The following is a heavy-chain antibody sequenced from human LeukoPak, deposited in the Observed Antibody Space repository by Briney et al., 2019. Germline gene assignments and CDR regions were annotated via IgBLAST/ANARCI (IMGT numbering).Heavy chain of an antibody. J-gene: IGHJ4*02. Sequence: SVKVSCKASGGTFSSYAISWVQQAPGQGLEWMGRIIPILGIANYAQKFQGRVTITADKSTSTAYMELSSLRSEDTAVYYCARVFGYYYDSSGYYYGYWGQGTLVTVSS. D-gene: IGHD3-22*01. V-gene: IGHV1-69*04. CDR2: IIPILGIA. CDR3: ARVFGYYYDSSGYYYGY. CDR1: GGTFSSYA.